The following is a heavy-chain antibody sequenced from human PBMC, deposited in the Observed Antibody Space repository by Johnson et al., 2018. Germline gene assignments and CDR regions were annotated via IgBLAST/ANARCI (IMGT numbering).Heavy chain of an antibody. CDR1: GDSISSYY. V-gene: IGHV4-59*01. Sequence: QVQLQESGPGLVKPSETLSLTCTVSGDSISSYYWSWIRQPPGKGLEWIAYIYYNGGTSYNPSLKSRVTISVDTSKNQFSLTLVSVTAADTSVYYCATGIAVAGAEYFHHCGQGTLVTVSS. CDR3: ATGIAVAGAEYFHH. CDR2: IYYNGGT. D-gene: IGHD6-19*01. J-gene: IGHJ1*01.